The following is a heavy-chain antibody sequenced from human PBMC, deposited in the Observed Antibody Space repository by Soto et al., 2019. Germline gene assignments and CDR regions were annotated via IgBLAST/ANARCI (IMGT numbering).Heavy chain of an antibody. D-gene: IGHD1-26*01. J-gene: IGHJ4*02. V-gene: IGHV3-33*01. CDR1: GFTFSSYG. CDR3: ARDVLEKLGATWSMYFDY. CDR2: IWYDGSNK. Sequence: PGGSLRLSCAASGFTFSSYGMHWVRQAPGKGLEWVAVIWYDGSNKYYADSVKGRFTISRDNSKNTLYLQMNSLRAEDAAVYYCARDVLEKLGATWSMYFDYWGQGTLVTVSS.